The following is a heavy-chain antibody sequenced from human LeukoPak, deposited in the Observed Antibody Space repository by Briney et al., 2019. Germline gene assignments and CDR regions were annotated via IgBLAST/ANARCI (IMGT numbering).Heavy chain of an antibody. CDR1: GYTFSNYD. CDR3: ARDDIVYGSAFDI. CDR2: MNPNSGNT. D-gene: IGHD5-12*01. V-gene: IGHV1-8*01. J-gene: IGHJ3*02. Sequence: GASVKVSCEASGYTFSNYDINWVRQATGQGLEWMGWMNPNSGNTGFAQKFQGRVTMTRDTSISTAYMELSRLRSDDTAVYYCARDDIVYGSAFDIWGQGTMVTVSS.